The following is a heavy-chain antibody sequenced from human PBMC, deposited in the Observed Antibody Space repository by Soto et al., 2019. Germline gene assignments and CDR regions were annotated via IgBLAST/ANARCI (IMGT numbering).Heavy chain of an antibody. V-gene: IGHV1-69*13. CDR1: GGTFSSYA. J-gene: IGHJ4*02. CDR2: IIPIFGTA. CDR3: ARVLSAYDSSVAFVY. D-gene: IGHD3-22*01. Sequence: SSVKVSCKTSGGTFSSYAISWVRQAPGQGLEWMGGIIPIFGTANYAQKFQGRVTITADESTSTAYMELSSLRSEDTAVYYCARVLSAYDSSVAFVYWGQGTLVTVSS.